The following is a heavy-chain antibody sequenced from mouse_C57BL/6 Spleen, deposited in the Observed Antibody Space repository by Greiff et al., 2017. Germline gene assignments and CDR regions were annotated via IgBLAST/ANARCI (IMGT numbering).Heavy chain of an antibody. D-gene: IGHD2-3*01. V-gene: IGHV1-55*01. J-gene: IGHJ3*01. Sequence: QVQLQQPGAELVQPGASVKMSCKASGYTFTSYWLTLVKQRPGQGLEWIGDFYPGIGSTNYNEKFKSKATLTVDTASSPAYMQLSSLTSEDSAVYYCARGDDGYPFAYWGQGTLVTVSA. CDR1: GYTFTSYW. CDR3: ARGDDGYPFAY. CDR2: FYPGIGST.